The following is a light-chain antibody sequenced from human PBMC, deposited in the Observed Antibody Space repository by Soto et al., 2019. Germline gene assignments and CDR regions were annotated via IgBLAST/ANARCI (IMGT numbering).Light chain of an antibody. CDR3: CSYAGSSLYV. V-gene: IGLV2-23*02. CDR2: EVS. J-gene: IGLJ1*01. Sequence: QSALTQPASVSGSPGQSITISCTGTSSDVGSYNLVSWYQQHPGKAPKLMIYEVSKRPSGVSNRFSGSKSGNTASLTISGLQAEDEADYYCCSYAGSSLYVFGTGTKVTDL. CDR1: SSDVGSYNL.